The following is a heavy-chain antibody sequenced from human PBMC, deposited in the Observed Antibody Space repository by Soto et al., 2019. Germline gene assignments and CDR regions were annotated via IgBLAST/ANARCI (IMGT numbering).Heavy chain of an antibody. D-gene: IGHD3-3*02. CDR3: ARIPIRSYILFV. V-gene: IGHV3-7*03. CDR1: GSILSNYW. Sequence: PGGFPRLFCAACGSILSNYWMSWVRQPPGKGLAWVAHIKKDGSEKQYVDSVRGRFTISRENDKKSMYLQLDSRKAEEAAIYYCARIPIRSYILFVWRQGTIDTVTS. J-gene: IGHJ3*01. CDR2: IKKDGSEK.